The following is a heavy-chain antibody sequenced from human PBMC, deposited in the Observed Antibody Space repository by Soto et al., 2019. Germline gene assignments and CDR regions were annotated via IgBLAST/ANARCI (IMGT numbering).Heavy chain of an antibody. D-gene: IGHD2-21*02. V-gene: IGHV3-48*01. CDR3: ARDWRAPLVATAMPYYLDV. J-gene: IGHJ6*03. Sequence: DSVKGRFTISRDNAKNSLYLQMNSQRAEDTAVYYWARDWRAPLVATAMPYYLDVWGKGTTVTVSS.